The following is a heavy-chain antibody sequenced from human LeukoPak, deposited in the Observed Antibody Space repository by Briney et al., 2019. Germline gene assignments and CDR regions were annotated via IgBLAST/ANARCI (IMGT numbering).Heavy chain of an antibody. V-gene: IGHV3-23*01. CDR2: LSGGGDST. Sequence: GGSLRLSCAASGFTFSSYVMSWVRQAPGKGLEWVSALSGGGDSTYYVASVKGRLITSKVNSNNTLYLQMYSLRSEDTAVSYCAKGSSSSRPYYFDSCGQGALVTVSS. CDR1: GFTFSSYV. CDR3: AKGSSSSRPYYFDS. J-gene: IGHJ4*02. D-gene: IGHD6-13*01.